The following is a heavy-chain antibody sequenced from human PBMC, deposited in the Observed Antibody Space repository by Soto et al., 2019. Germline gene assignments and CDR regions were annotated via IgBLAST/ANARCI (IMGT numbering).Heavy chain of an antibody. Sequence: QVQLVQSGAEVKQPGSSVKVSCKASGGTFSSYAISWVRQAPGQGLEWVGGIIPIPGTANYAQKFQGRVTITTDESTSTAYMELSSLRSEDTAVYYCARSQGSSTSLEIYYYYYYGMDVWGQGTTVTVSS. D-gene: IGHD2-2*01. CDR2: IIPIPGTA. V-gene: IGHV1-69*01. CDR3: ARSQGSSTSLEIYYYYYYGMDV. J-gene: IGHJ6*02. CDR1: GGTFSSYA.